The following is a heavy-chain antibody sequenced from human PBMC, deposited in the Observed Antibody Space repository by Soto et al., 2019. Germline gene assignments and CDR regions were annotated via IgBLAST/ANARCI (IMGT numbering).Heavy chain of an antibody. V-gene: IGHV3-23*01. J-gene: IGHJ4*02. CDR1: GFTFSSYA. CDR3: AKVERAVAGIID. D-gene: IGHD6-19*01. CDR2: ISVSVGST. Sequence: LRLSCAASGFTFSSYAMSWVRQAPGKGLDWVSAISVSVGSTYYADSVKGRFTISRDNSKNTLYLQMNSLRAEDTAVYYCAKVERAVAGIIDWGQGTLVTVSS.